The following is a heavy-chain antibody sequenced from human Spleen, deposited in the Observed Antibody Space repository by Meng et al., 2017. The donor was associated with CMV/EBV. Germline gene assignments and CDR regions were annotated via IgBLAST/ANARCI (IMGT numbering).Heavy chain of an antibody. D-gene: IGHD2-15*01. Sequence: SETLSLTCTVSGDSISSAYYCWNWIRQPPGKGLEWIGSIYYSGGTYYNPSLKSRVTISVDTSKNQFSLKLSSVTAADTAVYYCARGYCSGGSCVDYWGQGTLVTVSS. V-gene: IGHV4-39*07. J-gene: IGHJ4*02. CDR2: IYYSGGT. CDR3: ARGYCSGGSCVDY. CDR1: GDSISSAYYC.